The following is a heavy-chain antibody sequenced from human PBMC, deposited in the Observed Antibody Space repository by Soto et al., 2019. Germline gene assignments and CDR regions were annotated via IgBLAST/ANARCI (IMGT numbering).Heavy chain of an antibody. CDR2: INPKSGGT. CDR3: ARGGAFAYDTSGYYVY. V-gene: IGHV1-2*02. CDR1: GYTFSAYY. J-gene: IGHJ4*02. Sequence: QVHLVQSGAEVKKPGASVKVSCKTSGYTFSAYYMHWVRQAPGQGLEWMGWINPKSGGTLYAQKFQGRVTMTRDTSISTAFMELIRLRSDHTAVYYCARGGAFAYDTSGYYVYWGQGTLVTVSS. D-gene: IGHD3-22*01.